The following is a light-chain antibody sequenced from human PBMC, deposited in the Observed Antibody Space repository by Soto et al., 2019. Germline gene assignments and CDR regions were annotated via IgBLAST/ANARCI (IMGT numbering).Light chain of an antibody. CDR3: SSYEGTNTFVV. V-gene: IGLV2-8*01. Sequence: QSVLTQPPSASGSPGQSVTISCTGTSSDVGGYDDVSWYQQHPGKAPKLMIYEVTKRPSGVPDRFSGSKSGNTASLTVSGLQAEDEADYYCSSYEGTNTFVVFGTGTKVTVL. CDR2: EVT. CDR1: SSDVGGYDD. J-gene: IGLJ1*01.